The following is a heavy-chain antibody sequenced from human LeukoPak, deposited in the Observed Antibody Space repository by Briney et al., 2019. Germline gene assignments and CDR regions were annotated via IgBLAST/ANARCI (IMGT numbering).Heavy chain of an antibody. CDR2: ISSSSSYI. D-gene: IGHD2-15*01. Sequence: GGSLRLSCAASGFTFSSYSMNWVRQAPGKGLEWVSSISSSSSYIYYADSVKGRFTISRDNAKNSLYLQMNSLRAEDTAVYYCARAPASGYCSGGSCYGGSDCWGQGTLVTVSS. CDR1: GFTFSSYS. V-gene: IGHV3-21*01. J-gene: IGHJ4*02. CDR3: ARAPASGYCSGGSCYGGSDC.